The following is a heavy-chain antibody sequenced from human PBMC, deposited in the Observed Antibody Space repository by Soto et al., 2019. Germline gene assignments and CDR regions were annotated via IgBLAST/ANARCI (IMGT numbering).Heavy chain of an antibody. CDR1: GFTFSSYA. D-gene: IGHD3-10*01. CDR2: ISGSVGST. V-gene: IGHV3-23*01. Sequence: GGSLRLSCAASGFTFSSYAMSWVRQAPGKGPEWVSAISGSVGSTYYADSVKGRFTISRDNSKNTLYLQMNSLRAEDTAVYYCAKTPPAPYYPSYWGQGTMVTVSS. J-gene: IGHJ4*03. CDR3: AKTPPAPYYPSY.